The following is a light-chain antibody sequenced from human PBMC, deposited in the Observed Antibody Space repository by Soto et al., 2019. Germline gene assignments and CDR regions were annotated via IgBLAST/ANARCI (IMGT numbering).Light chain of an antibody. Sequence: EIVLTQSPGTLSLPPGERATLSCRASQGVSSTYLAWYQQKPGQAPRLLIYAASSRATGIPDRLDGSGSGTDFTLTISRLEPEDFAVYYCQEYGSSRTFGQGTKLEIK. CDR3: QEYGSSRT. V-gene: IGKV3-20*01. CDR1: QGVSSTY. J-gene: IGKJ2*01. CDR2: AAS.